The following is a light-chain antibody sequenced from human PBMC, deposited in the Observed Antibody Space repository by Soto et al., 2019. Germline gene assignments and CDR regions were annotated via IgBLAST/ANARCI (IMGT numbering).Light chain of an antibody. Sequence: EIVLTQSPGTLSLSPGERATLLCRASQSVVSSYLAWYQQKPGQAPRLLIYGASNRATGIPDRFSGSGSGTEFTLTISSLQSEDFAVYYCQHYNNWLWTVGQGTKVDIK. CDR2: GAS. CDR1: QSVVSSY. V-gene: IGKV3D-15*01. CDR3: QHYNNWLWT. J-gene: IGKJ1*01.